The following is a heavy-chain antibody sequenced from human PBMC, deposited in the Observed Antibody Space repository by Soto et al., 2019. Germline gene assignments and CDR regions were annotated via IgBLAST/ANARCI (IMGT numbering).Heavy chain of an antibody. CDR3: AKMRAAARPPKGWCGWDV. CDR1: GGSISGSDW. Sequence: QLHLQESSPGLVKPSGTLSLTCDVFGGSISGSDWWTWVRQAPGKGLEWIGEIYHSGGTVYNPSLRGRVTISLDKSNGQLSLKQTSATAADTAIYACAKMRAAARPPKGWCGWDVWGDGTTATVTP. CDR2: IYHSGGT. J-gene: IGHJ6*04. V-gene: IGHV4-4*02. D-gene: IGHD6-6*01.